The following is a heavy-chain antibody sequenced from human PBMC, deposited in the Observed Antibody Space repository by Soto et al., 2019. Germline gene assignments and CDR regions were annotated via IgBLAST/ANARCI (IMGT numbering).Heavy chain of an antibody. J-gene: IGHJ4*02. CDR1: GGTFSSYA. D-gene: IGHD6-13*01. CDR2: IIPIFGTA. CDR3: ASRYSSSWYNDY. V-gene: IGHV1-69*13. Sequence: SVKVSCKASGGTFSSYAISWVRQAPGQGLEWMGGIIPIFGTANYAQKFQGRVTITADESTSTAYMELSSLRSEDTAVYYCASRYSSSWYNDYWGQGTLVTVSS.